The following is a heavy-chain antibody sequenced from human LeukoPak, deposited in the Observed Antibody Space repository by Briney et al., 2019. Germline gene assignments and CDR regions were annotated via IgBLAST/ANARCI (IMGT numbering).Heavy chain of an antibody. D-gene: IGHD3-22*01. CDR2: INTNTGNP. CDR3: ARDSDDSSGNNFDY. Sequence: RASVKVSCKASGYTFTSYAMNWVRQASGQGLEWMGWINTNTGNPTYAQGFTGRFVFSLDTSVSTAYLQISSLKAEDTAVYYCARDSDDSSGNNFDYWGQGTLVTVSS. V-gene: IGHV7-4-1*02. J-gene: IGHJ4*02. CDR1: GYTFTSYA.